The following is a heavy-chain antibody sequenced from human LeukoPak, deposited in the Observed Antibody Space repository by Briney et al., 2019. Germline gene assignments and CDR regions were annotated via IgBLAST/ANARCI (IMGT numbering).Heavy chain of an antibody. CDR1: GGSFSGYY. D-gene: IGHD1-14*01. V-gene: IGHV4-34*01. CDR2: INHSGST. Sequence: PSETLSLTCAVYGGSFSGYYWSWLRQPPGKGLERIGEINHSGSTNYNPSLKSRVTISVDTCKNQFSLRLSSVTAADTAVYYCARGPHYRFDYWGQGTLVTVSS. J-gene: IGHJ4*02. CDR3: ARGPHYRFDY.